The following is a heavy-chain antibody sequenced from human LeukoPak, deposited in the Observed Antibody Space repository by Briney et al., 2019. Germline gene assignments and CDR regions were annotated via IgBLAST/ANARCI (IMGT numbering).Heavy chain of an antibody. V-gene: IGHV3-43*02. CDR2: ISGYGGHT. J-gene: IGHJ4*02. D-gene: IGHD6-19*01. CDR1: GFTFDDYA. CDR3: AKLKVPKIAVAGHFDY. Sequence: LPGGSLRLSCAASGFTFDDYAMHWVRQAPGKGREWVSLISGYGGHTYYADSVRGRFTISRDNSRNSLYLQMSSLRTDDTALYYCAKLKVPKIAVAGHFDYWGQGTLVTVSS.